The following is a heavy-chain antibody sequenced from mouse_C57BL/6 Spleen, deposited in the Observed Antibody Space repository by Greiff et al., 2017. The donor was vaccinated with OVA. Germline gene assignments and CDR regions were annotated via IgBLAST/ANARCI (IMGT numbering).Heavy chain of an antibody. CDR1: GYTFTSYW. CDR2: IYPGSGST. J-gene: IGHJ4*01. CDR3: AREGNYYGPPAEDYAMDY. D-gene: IGHD1-1*01. V-gene: IGHV1-55*01. Sequence: VQLQQPGAELVKPGASVKMSCKASGYTFTSYWITWVKQRPGQGLEWIGDIYPGSGSTNYNEKFKSKATLTVDTSSSTAYMQLSSLTSEDSAFYYCAREGNYYGPPAEDYAMDYWGQGTSVTVSS.